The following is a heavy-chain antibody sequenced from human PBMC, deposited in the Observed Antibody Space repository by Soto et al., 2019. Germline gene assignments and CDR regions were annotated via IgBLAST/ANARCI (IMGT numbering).Heavy chain of an antibody. D-gene: IGHD2-21*02. V-gene: IGHV4-30-2*01. CDR1: GGSIGSGGYS. CDR3: ARGGALGVTPIDY. J-gene: IGHJ4*02. CDR2: MYHSGST. Sequence: QLQLQESGSGLVKPSQTLSLTCAVSGGSIGSGGYSWSWIRQPPGKGLEWIGYMYHSGSTYYNPSLTSRVTMSVDRSKKQFSLKLTSVTAADTAVYYCARGGALGVTPIDYWGQGTLVTVSS.